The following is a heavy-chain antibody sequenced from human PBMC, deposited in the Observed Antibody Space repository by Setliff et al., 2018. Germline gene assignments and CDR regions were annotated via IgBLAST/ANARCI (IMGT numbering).Heavy chain of an antibody. V-gene: IGHV3-23*01. Sequence: GGSLRLSCAASGFTFSSYWMHWVRQDPGKGLEWVSAISSTITSTYYADSVKGRFTISRDNSKNTLYLQMISLRAEDTAVYYCAKGSIPFWYFDLWGRGTLVTVSS. CDR2: ISSTITST. J-gene: IGHJ2*01. CDR3: AKGSIPFWYFDL. CDR1: GFTFSSYW.